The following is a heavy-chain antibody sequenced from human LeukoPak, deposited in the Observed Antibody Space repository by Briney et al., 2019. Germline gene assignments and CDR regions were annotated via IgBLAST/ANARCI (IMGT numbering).Heavy chain of an antibody. CDR2: IYYSGST. CDR3: ARVQTITYSNYGGYFDY. V-gene: IGHV4-30-4*01. D-gene: IGHD4-11*01. CDR1: GGSISSGDYY. J-gene: IGHJ4*02. Sequence: SETLSLTCTVSGGSISSGDYYWSWIRQPPGTGLEWIGYIYYSGSTYYNPSLKSRVTISVDTSKNQFSLKLSSVTAADTAVYYCARVQTITYSNYGGYFDYWGQGTLVTVSS.